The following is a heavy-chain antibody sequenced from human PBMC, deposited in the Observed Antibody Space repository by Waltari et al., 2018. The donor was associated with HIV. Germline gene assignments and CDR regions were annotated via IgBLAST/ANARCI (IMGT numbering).Heavy chain of an antibody. V-gene: IGHV4-34*02. D-gene: IGHD3-3*01. CDR1: GGSFTGSH. J-gene: IGHJ6*02. CDR3: ARAREVNLLEWSIGPEASYYYGMDV. CDR2: INEGGTT. Sequence: QVQLQQWGAGLLKPSDTLSLTCAVYGGSFTGSHFNWTRQSPGRGLEWIGEINEGGTTNFHPSLKSRVTLSIDPSKRQFSLRLGSVTAADSGLYYCARAREVNLLEWSIGPEASYYYGMDVWGQGTPVTVSS.